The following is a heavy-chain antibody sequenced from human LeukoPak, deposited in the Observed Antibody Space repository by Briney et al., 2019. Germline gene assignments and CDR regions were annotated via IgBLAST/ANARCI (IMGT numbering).Heavy chain of an antibody. CDR1: GFTFSSYA. Sequence: GGSLRLSCAASGFTFSSYAMHWVRQAPGKGLEWVAVISYDGSNKYYADSVEGRFTISRDNSENTLYLQMNSLRAEDTAVYYCARALERSNWFDPWGQGTLVTVSS. D-gene: IGHD3-3*01. V-gene: IGHV3-30-3*01. J-gene: IGHJ5*02. CDR3: ARALERSNWFDP. CDR2: ISYDGSNK.